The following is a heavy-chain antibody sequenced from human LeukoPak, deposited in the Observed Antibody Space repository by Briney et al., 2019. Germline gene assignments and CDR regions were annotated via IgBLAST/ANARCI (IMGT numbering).Heavy chain of an antibody. CDR2: ISSSSSTI. D-gene: IGHD2-15*01. CDR3: AKAPVTTCRGAFCYPFDY. V-gene: IGHV3-48*01. Sequence: PGGSLRLSCAASGFTFSSYSMNWVRQAPGKGLEWVPYISSSSSTIYYADSVKGRFTISRDSSKNTLFLQMNRLRPEDAAVYYCAKAPVTTCRGAFCYPFDYWGLGALVTVSS. J-gene: IGHJ4*02. CDR1: GFTFSSYS.